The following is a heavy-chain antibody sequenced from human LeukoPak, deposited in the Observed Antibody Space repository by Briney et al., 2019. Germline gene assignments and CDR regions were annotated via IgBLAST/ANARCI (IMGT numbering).Heavy chain of an antibody. Sequence: GEPLKISCKGSGYSFTSYWIGWVRQMPGKGLEWMGIIYPGDSDTRYSPSFQGQVTISADKSISTAYLQWSSLKASDTAMYYCARHVAQTRDYYYYGMDVWGQGTTVTVSS. J-gene: IGHJ6*02. CDR3: ARHVAQTRDYYYYGMDV. CDR1: GYSFTSYW. CDR2: IYPGDSDT. D-gene: IGHD2-2*01. V-gene: IGHV5-51*01.